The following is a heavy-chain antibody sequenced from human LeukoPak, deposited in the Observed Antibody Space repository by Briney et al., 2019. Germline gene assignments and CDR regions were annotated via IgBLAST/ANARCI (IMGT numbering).Heavy chain of an antibody. D-gene: IGHD6-13*01. Sequence: ASVKVSCKASGYTFTSYYMHWVRQAPGQGLEWMGIINPSGGSTSYAQKFQGRVTMTRDMSTSTVYMELSSLRSEDTAVYYCAGAAAGIYYMDVWGKGTTVTVSS. CDR3: AGAAAGIYYMDV. V-gene: IGHV1-46*01. CDR1: GYTFTSYY. CDR2: INPSGGST. J-gene: IGHJ6*03.